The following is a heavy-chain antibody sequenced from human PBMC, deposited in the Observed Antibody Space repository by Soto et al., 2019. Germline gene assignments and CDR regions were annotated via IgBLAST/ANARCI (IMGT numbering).Heavy chain of an antibody. D-gene: IGHD1-26*01. J-gene: IGHJ3*02. CDR2: IYHSGST. Sequence: SETLSLTCTVSGYSISSGYYWGWIRQPPGKGLEWIGSIYHSGSTYYNPSLKSRVTISVDTSKNQFSLKLSSVTAADTAVYYCAREGGVWELPKGSDAFDIWGQGTMVTVSS. V-gene: IGHV4-38-2*02. CDR3: AREGGVWELPKGSDAFDI. CDR1: GYSISSGYY.